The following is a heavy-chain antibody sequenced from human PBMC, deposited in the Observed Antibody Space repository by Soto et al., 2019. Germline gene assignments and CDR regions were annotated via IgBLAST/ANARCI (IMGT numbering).Heavy chain of an antibody. CDR1: GYSFTSYW. CDR2: IDPSDSYT. D-gene: IGHD5-18*01. Sequence: GESLKISCKGSGYSFTSYWISWVRQMPGKGLEWMGRIDPSDSYTNYSPSFQGHVTISADKSICTAYLQWSSLKASDTAMYYCARHDGYSYGSYYYGMDVWGQGTTVTVSS. V-gene: IGHV5-10-1*01. J-gene: IGHJ6*02. CDR3: ARHDGYSYGSYYYGMDV.